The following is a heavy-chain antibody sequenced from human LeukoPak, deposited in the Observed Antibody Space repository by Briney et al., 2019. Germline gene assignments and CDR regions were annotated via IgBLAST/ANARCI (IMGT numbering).Heavy chain of an antibody. CDR3: AKAGPDTAVAGHKPFDY. D-gene: IGHD6-19*01. Sequence: PGGSLRLSCTASGFTFSGSWMTWVRQTPGKGLEWVANIGEDGTAKNYVDSVKGRFTISRDNAKNSLFLQMSYLRDEDTAIYYCAKAGPDTAVAGHKPFDYWGQGTLVTVSS. J-gene: IGHJ4*02. CDR2: IGEDGTAK. V-gene: IGHV3-7*01. CDR1: GFTFSGSW.